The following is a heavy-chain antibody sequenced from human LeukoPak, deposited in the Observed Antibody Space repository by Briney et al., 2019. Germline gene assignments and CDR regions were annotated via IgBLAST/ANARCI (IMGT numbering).Heavy chain of an antibody. CDR3: AREVFSGAARAFDI. D-gene: IGHD1-26*01. V-gene: IGHV3-48*02. CDR2: ISSSGSTI. Sequence: GGSLRLSCVASGFTFTRYTMNWVRQAPGKGLECVSYISSSGSTIYYADSVKGRFTISRDNAKNSLYLQMNSLRDEDTAVYYCAREVFSGAARAFDIWGQGTMVTVSS. J-gene: IGHJ3*02. CDR1: GFTFTRYT.